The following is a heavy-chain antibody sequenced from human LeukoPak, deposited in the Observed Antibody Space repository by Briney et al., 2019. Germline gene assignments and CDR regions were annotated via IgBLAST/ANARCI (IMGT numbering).Heavy chain of an antibody. V-gene: IGHV3-23*01. J-gene: IGHJ4*02. Sequence: PGGSLRLSCAASGFTFSSYAMSWVRQAPGKGLEWVSAISGSGGSTYYADSVKGRFPISRDNSKNTLYLQMNSLRAEDTAGYYCAKDGVFGFDYWGQGTLVTVSS. CDR3: AKDGVFGFDY. CDR2: ISGSGGST. CDR1: GFTFSSYA. D-gene: IGHD3-16*01.